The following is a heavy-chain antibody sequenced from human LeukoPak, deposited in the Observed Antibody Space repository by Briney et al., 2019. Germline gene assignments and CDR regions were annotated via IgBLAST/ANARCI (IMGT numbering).Heavy chain of an antibody. CDR2: IWYDGNNK. D-gene: IGHD4-17*01. CDR3: ARDSTTGEAFDI. Sequence: GGSLRLSCAASGFTFSSYDMHWVRQAPGKGLEWVALIWYDGNNKYYADSVKGRFTISRDNSRSALYLQMNSLRAEDTAMYYCARDSTTGEAFDIWGQGTLVTVS. V-gene: IGHV3-33*01. CDR1: GFTFSSYD. J-gene: IGHJ3*02.